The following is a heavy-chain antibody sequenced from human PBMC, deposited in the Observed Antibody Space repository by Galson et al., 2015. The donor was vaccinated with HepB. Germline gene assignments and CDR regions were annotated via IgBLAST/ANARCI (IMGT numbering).Heavy chain of an antibody. J-gene: IGHJ4*02. CDR1: GFTFSSYS. CDR3: ARDFLGDY. Sequence: SLRLSCAASGFTFSSYSMNWVRQAPGTGLEWVSSISGINVITYYADSVKGRFTISRDNSKNTLYLQMNTLRAEDTAVYYCARDFLGDYWGQGTLVTVSP. D-gene: IGHD1-26*01. CDR2: ISGINVIT. V-gene: IGHV3-23*01.